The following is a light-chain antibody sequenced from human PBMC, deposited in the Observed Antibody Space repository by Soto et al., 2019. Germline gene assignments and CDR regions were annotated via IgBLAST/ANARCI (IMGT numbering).Light chain of an antibody. CDR3: QQSYSSLVT. J-gene: IGKJ4*01. CDR2: TSS. Sequence: IEITQSPASLSASVGDRVTITCRASQTIATYLNWFQHKSGRAPKLLIYTSSSVNSGVSSRFRGSGSGTDFTLTINDVQPEDSATYYCQQSYSSLVTFGAGTKVDIK. CDR1: QTIATY. V-gene: IGKV1-39*01.